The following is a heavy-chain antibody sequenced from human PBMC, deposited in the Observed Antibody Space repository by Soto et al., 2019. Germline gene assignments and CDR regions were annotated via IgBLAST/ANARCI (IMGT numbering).Heavy chain of an antibody. CDR2: INPNSGGT. D-gene: IGHD6-13*01. J-gene: IGHJ6*02. V-gene: IGHV1-2*04. CDR3: ARGSGSAAAGYYGMDV. CDR1: GYTFTGYY. Sequence: ASVXVSCKASGYTFTGYYMHWVRQAPGQGLEWMGWINPNSGGTNYAQKFQGWVTMTRDTSISTAYMELSRLRSDDTAVYYCARGSGSAAAGYYGMDVWSQGTTVTVSS.